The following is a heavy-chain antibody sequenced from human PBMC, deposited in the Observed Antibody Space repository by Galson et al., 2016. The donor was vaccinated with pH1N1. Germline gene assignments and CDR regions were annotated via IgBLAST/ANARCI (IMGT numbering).Heavy chain of an antibody. Sequence: PALVKPTQTLTLTCTFSGFSLNSSGMGVGWIRQPPGKALEWLALIYWDDDKRYSPSLNTRLTINKDTSKNQVVLMMTNMDPVDTATYYCAHREVMITNAFDFWGQGTMVTVSS. CDR3: AHREVMITNAFDF. CDR2: IYWDDDK. CDR1: GFSLNSSGMG. V-gene: IGHV2-5*02. J-gene: IGHJ3*01. D-gene: IGHD3-16*01.